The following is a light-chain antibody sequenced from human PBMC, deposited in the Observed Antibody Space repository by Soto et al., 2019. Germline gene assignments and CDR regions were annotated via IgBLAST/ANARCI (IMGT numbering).Light chain of an antibody. Sequence: QSVLTQPASVSGSPGQSITISCTGTSSDVGGYNFVSWYQQHPGKVPRLIIYEVNKRPSGVSNRFSGSKSGNTASLTISGLQAEDEADYYCSSYTTSSTVLFGGETKLTVL. CDR3: SSYTTSSTVL. V-gene: IGLV2-14*01. J-gene: IGLJ2*01. CDR1: SSDVGGYNF. CDR2: EVN.